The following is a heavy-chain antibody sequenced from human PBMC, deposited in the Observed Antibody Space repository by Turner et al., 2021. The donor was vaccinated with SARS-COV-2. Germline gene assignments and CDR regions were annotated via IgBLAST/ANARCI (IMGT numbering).Heavy chain of an antibody. D-gene: IGHD1-1*01. CDR2: ISGSSTYI. J-gene: IGHJ4*02. CDR3: ARDHSPGPGTTDY. V-gene: IGHV3-21*01. Sequence: EVQLVESGGGLVKPGGSLRLAWAASGFIFGSHNMNWVRQAPGKGLEWVSSISGSSTYIFYADSVKGRFTISRDNAKNSLYLQLNNLRAEDTALYYCARDHSPGPGTTDYWGQGTPVTVSS. CDR1: GFIFGSHN.